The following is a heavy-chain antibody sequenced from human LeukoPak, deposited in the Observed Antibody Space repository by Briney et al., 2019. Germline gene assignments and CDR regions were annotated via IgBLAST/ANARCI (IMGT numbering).Heavy chain of an antibody. J-gene: IGHJ4*02. CDR3: AREPRYSDYDRVLDY. CDR1: GFTFSSYA. Sequence: GGSLRLSCAASGFTFSSYAMHWVRQAPGKGLEWVAVISYDGSNKYYADSVKGRFTISRDNSKNTLYLQMNSLRAEDTAVYYCAREPRYSDYDRVLDYWGQGTLVTVSS. D-gene: IGHD5-12*01. CDR2: ISYDGSNK. V-gene: IGHV3-30*04.